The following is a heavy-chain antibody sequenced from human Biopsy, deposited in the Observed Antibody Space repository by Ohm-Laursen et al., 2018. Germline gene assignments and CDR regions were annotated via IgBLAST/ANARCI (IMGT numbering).Heavy chain of an antibody. CDR2: ISYHGSDK. D-gene: IGHD3-10*01. V-gene: IGHV3-30*18. CDR3: VKGFKARFGCFCYFDL. Sequence: SLRLSCAASGFTFSNYALHWVRQAPGKGLEWVAVISYHGSDKYHAGSVQGRFNISRDNSKNTLYVQMNSLRNDDTAVYYCVKGFKARFGCFCYFDLWGRGTLVTVSS. J-gene: IGHJ2*01. CDR1: GFTFSNYA.